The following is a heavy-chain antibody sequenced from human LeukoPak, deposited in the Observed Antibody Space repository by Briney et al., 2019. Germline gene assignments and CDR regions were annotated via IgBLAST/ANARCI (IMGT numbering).Heavy chain of an antibody. CDR1: GFSFSGYW. CDR3: ARDLVMVNTPGDDFDY. J-gene: IGHJ4*02. V-gene: IGHV3-74*01. CDR2: INEDGSFT. D-gene: IGHD2-21*01. Sequence: GGSLRLSCAASGFSFSGYWMHWVRQAPGKGLVWVSRINEDGSFTSYANSVKGRFTVSRDNAKNTLYLQMNSLRAEDTAVYYCARDLVMVNTPGDDFDYWGRGTLVTVSS.